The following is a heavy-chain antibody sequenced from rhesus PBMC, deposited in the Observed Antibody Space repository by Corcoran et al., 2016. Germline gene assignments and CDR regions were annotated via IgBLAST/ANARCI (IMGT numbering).Heavy chain of an antibody. CDR1: GGYVSGYC. Sequence: QVQLQPWGEGLVKPSETLSLTCAVYGGYVSGYCWGWLRPPPAKGSVWIGRVRMGGNTNYNPSRKSRATISIDTSKSQFSLKLSSVTAADTAVYYCTRHPNSSGREYFDYWGQGVLVTVSS. J-gene: IGHJ4*01. CDR2: VRMGGNT. V-gene: IGHV4-160*01. CDR3: TRHPNSSGREYFDY. D-gene: IGHD6-31*01.